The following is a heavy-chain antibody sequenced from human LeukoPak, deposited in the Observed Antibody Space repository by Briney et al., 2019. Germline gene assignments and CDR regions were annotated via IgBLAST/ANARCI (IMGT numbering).Heavy chain of an antibody. CDR1: GFTFSSYS. V-gene: IGHV3-21*01. D-gene: IGHD3-10*01. CDR3: ASMVRGVISLDL. J-gene: IGHJ5*02. Sequence: GGSLRLSCAASGFTFSSYSMNWVRQAPGKGLEWVSSISSSSSYIYYADSVKGRFTISRDNAKNSLYLQMNSLRAEDTAVYYCASMVRGVISLDLWGQGTLVTVSS. CDR2: ISSSSSYI.